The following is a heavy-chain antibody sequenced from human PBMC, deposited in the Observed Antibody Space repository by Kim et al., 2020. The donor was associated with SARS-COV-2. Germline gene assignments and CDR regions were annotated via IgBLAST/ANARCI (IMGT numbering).Heavy chain of an antibody. J-gene: IGHJ5*02. CDR1: GYNFTTYW. CDR2: IYPGDSET. D-gene: IGHD3-3*01. Sequence: GESLKISCQGSGYNFTTYWIGWVRQMPGKGLEWMGIIYPGDSETRYSPSFQGQVTISADKSITTAFLQLNSLKASDTAMYYCARCYSHDFWRGHFLVSWFDPWGQGTLVTVSS. V-gene: IGHV5-51*01. CDR3: ARCYSHDFWRGHFLVSWFDP.